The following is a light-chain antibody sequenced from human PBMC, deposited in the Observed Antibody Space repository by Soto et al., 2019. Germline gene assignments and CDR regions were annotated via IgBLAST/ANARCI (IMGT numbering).Light chain of an antibody. CDR3: QQYNSYSLT. J-gene: IGKJ4*01. CDR2: KAS. V-gene: IGKV1-5*03. Sequence: DSQMTQSPSTLSASVGDRITITCRASPGISTWLAWYQQKPGKAPKLLIYKASTLESGVPSRFSGSGSGTEFTLTISSLQPDDFATYYCQQYNSYSLTLGGGTKVDIK. CDR1: PGISTW.